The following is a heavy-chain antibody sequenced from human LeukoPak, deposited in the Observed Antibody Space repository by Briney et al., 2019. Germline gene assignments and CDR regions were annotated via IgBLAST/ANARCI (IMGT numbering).Heavy chain of an antibody. CDR3: ARGLRLGELSSPGY. V-gene: IGHV1-69*05. J-gene: IGHJ4*02. CDR2: IIPIFGTA. Sequence: SVKVSCKAYGGTFRSYANRWVRQAPGKALESMGGIIPIFGTANYAQKFQGRATITTDESTSTAYMELSSLRSKDTAVYYCARGLRLGELSSPGYWGQGTLVTVSS. D-gene: IGHD3-16*02. CDR1: GGTFRSYA.